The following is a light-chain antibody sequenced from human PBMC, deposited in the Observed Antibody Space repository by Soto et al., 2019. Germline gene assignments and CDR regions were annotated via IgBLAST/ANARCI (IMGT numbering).Light chain of an antibody. Sequence: DIVVTQSPCTLSVSTGEGATLSCRASQGLXSYFVWVEQQPGQAPRLLISDESTRATGIPARFIGSGSGRDFTLTISGLEPEDFAVYYCQHYGSSPTSTFGQGTRLEI. CDR2: DES. CDR3: QHYGSSPTST. J-gene: IGKJ5*01. CDR1: QGLXSY. V-gene: IGKV3-20*01.